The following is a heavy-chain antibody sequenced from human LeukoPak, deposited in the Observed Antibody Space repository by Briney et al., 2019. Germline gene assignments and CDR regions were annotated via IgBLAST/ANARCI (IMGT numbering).Heavy chain of an antibody. CDR1: GGSISSYY. V-gene: IGHV4-59*01. J-gene: IGHJ4*02. D-gene: IGHD3-3*01. CDR3: ARGDYDFWSGYYPFDY. Sequence: SETLSLTCTVSGGSISSYYWSWIRQPPGKGLEWIGYIYSSGSTNYNPSLKSRVTISVDTSKNQFSLKLSSVTAADTAVYYCARGDYDFWSGYYPFDYWGQGTLVTVSS. CDR2: IYSSGST.